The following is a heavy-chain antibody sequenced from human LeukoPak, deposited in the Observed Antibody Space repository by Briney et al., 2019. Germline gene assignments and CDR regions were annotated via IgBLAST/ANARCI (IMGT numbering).Heavy chain of an antibody. CDR2: IYYSGST. CDR3: ARFGSGSYYPSATRKYYFDY. D-gene: IGHD1-26*01. J-gene: IGHJ4*02. CDR1: GGSISSGDYY. V-gene: IGHV4-30-4*01. Sequence: SETLSLTCTVSGGSISSGDYYWSWIRQPPGKGLEWIGYIYYSGSTYYNPSLKSRVTISVDTSKNQFSLKLSSVTAADTAVYYCARFGSGSYYPSATRKYYFDYWGQGTLVTVSS.